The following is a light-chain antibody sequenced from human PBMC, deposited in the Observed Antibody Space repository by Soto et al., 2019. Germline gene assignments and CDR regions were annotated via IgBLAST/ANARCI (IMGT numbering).Light chain of an antibody. CDR1: QNINNW. CDR3: QHYESNPWT. V-gene: IGKV1-5*01. J-gene: IGKJ1*01. CDR2: AAS. Sequence: DIQMTQSPSTLSASVGDRVTITCRASQNINNWLAWYQQKPRKATKLLIYAASSLESGVPSRFSGSRSWTEFTLTISSLQPDDCATYYCQHYESNPWTFGQGTKVELK.